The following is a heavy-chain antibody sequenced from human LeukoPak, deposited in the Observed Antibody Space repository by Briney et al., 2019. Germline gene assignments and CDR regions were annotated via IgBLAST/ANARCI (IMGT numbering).Heavy chain of an antibody. CDR1: GGSISSSSYY. V-gene: IGHV4-39*07. Sequence: PSETLSLTCTVSGGSISSSSYYWGWIRQPPGKGLEWIGSIYYSGSTYYNPSLKGRVTISVDTSKNQFSLKLSSVTAADTAVYYCAREGWLQFIDPWGQGTLVTVSS. D-gene: IGHD5-24*01. CDR3: AREGWLQFIDP. CDR2: IYYSGST. J-gene: IGHJ5*02.